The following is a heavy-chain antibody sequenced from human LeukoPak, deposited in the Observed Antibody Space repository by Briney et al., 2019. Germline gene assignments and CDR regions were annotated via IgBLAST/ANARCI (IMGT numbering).Heavy chain of an antibody. CDR2: IIPFFGTA. CDR3: ARHIVATIEGGLDIDY. J-gene: IGHJ4*02. CDR1: GGTFGSFA. Sequence: SVKVSCKASGGTFGSFAISWVRQAPGQGLEWMGGIIPFFGTANYAQKFQGRVTITADESTSTAYMELSSLRSEDTAVYYCARHIVATIEGGLDIDYWGQGTLVTVSS. D-gene: IGHD5-12*01. V-gene: IGHV1-69*13.